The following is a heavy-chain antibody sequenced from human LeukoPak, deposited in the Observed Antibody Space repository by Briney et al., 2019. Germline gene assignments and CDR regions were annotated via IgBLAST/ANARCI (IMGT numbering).Heavy chain of an antibody. CDR2: ISGDGSGT. Sequence: PGGSLRLSCAASGFTFSTHWMYWVRQAPGKELVWVSRISGDGSGTSYADSVKGRFTISRDNAKDTLYLQMTSLRVGDTAVYSCASLLTPYHGSGGGGMDVWGQGTTVTVSS. CDR1: GFTFSTHW. D-gene: IGHD3-10*01. V-gene: IGHV3-74*01. J-gene: IGHJ6*02. CDR3: ASLLTPYHGSGGGGMDV.